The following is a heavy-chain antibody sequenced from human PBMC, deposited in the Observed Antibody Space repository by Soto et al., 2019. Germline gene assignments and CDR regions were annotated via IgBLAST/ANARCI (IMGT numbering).Heavy chain of an antibody. D-gene: IGHD6-19*01. CDR1: GFNFKKCA. J-gene: IGHJ4*02. Sequence: GGSLRLSCEASGFNFKKCAMGWVRQAPGEGLEWVSGISCCGGSTSYADSVKGRFTLARDDSKNTLSLHLNSLRFEDTARYFCAKADGEQWLIPHLDNWGQGTLVTVSS. CDR2: ISCCGGST. CDR3: AKADGEQWLIPHLDN. V-gene: IGHV3-23*01.